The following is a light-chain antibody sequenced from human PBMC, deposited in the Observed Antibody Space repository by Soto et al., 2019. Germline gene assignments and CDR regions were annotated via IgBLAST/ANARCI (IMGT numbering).Light chain of an antibody. Sequence: EIVLTQSPGTLSLSPGDRATLSCRASQSVSSYLAWYQQKPGQAPRLLIYDASNRATGIPARFSGSGSGTDFTLTISSLEPEDFAVYYCQQRSNWPPPFTFGPGTKVDIK. CDR1: QSVSSY. CDR3: QQRSNWPPPFT. CDR2: DAS. V-gene: IGKV3-11*01. J-gene: IGKJ3*01.